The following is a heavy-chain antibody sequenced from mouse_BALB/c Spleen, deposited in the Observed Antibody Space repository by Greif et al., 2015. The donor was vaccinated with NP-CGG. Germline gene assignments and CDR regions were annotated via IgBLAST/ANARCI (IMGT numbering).Heavy chain of an antibody. V-gene: IGHV10-1*02. Sequence: EVQRVESGGGLVQPKGSLKLSCAASGFTFNTYAMNWVRQAPGKGLEWVARIRSKSNNYATYYADSVKDRFTISRDDSQSMLYLQMSTLKTENTAMCFCVRDYRYASSDYWGQGAPLTLSS. J-gene: IGHJ2*01. CDR3: VRDYRYASSDY. CDR1: GFTFNTYA. D-gene: IGHD2-14*01. CDR2: IRSKSNNYAT.